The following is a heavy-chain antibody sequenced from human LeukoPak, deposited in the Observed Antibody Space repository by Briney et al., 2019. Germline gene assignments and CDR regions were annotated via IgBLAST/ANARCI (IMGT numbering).Heavy chain of an antibody. CDR2: ISAYNGNT. CDR3: ARAPMIAVAGLIDY. CDR1: GYTFTSYG. D-gene: IGHD6-19*01. V-gene: IGHV1-18*01. J-gene: IGHJ4*02. Sequence: ASVKVSCEASGYTFTSYGISWVRQAPGQGLEWMGWISAYNGNTNYAQKLQGRVTMTTDTSTSTAYMELRSLRSDDTAVYYCARAPMIAVAGLIDYWGQGTLVTVSS.